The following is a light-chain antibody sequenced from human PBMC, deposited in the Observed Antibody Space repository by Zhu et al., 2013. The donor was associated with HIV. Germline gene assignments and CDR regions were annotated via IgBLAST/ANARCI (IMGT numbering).Light chain of an antibody. Sequence: QSVLTQPASASGTPGQRVTISCSGTSSDIGSYYVDWYQQVPGAAPKLLIYRNDQRPSGVPDRFSGSKSGTSASLAISGLRSEDEAEYYCAAWDDSLSGLVFGGGTKVTV. V-gene: IGLV1-47*01. CDR2: RND. CDR3: AAWDDSLSGLV. CDR1: SSDIGSYY. J-gene: IGLJ2*01.